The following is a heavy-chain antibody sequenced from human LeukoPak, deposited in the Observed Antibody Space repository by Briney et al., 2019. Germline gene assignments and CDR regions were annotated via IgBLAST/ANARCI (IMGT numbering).Heavy chain of an antibody. CDR2: ISYTVIT. CDR3: ARGGYYFERSGSLDY. J-gene: IGHJ4*02. CDR1: GVSIRDYY. D-gene: IGHD3-22*01. Sequence: SETLSLTCTVPGVSIRDYYWSWIRQPPGKGLEWSGYISYTVITKNNPPLESRVAISVDSSKNQISLKMSSVTAEDTAVYYCARGGYYFERSGSLDYWGQGSLVTVSS. V-gene: IGHV4-59*01.